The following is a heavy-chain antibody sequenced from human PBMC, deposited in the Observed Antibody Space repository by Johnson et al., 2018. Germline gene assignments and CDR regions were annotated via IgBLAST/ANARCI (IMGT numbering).Heavy chain of an antibody. V-gene: IGHV3-30-3*01. CDR2: ISYDGSNQ. J-gene: IGHJ6*03. Sequence: QVQLVQGGGGVVEAGRSLGLCCAASGFTLSNYAMHWVRQAPGKGLEWVAVISYDGSNQYYADSVKGRFTIYRDNSKNTRYLQMNSLRAEDTDVYYCARAPGDYYTMDVWGKGTTVTVSS. CDR3: ARAPGDYYTMDV. CDR1: GFTLSNYA. D-gene: IGHD7-27*01.